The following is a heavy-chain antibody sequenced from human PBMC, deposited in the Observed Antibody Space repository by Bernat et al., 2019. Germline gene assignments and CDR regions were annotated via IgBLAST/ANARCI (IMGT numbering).Heavy chain of an antibody. J-gene: IGHJ3*02. CDR2: TRNKPNRYTT. V-gene: IGHV3-72*01. D-gene: IGHD3-16*02. CDR3: ARSCGGVIADAFDI. CDR1: GFTFSDHY. Sequence: EVQLVESGGGLVQPGGSLRLSCAASGFTFSDHYMDWARQAPGKGLEWVGRTRNKPNRYTTECAESVKGRFTISRDDSTNTLYLQMNSLKTEDTAVYYCARSCGGVIADAFDIWGQGTMVTVSS.